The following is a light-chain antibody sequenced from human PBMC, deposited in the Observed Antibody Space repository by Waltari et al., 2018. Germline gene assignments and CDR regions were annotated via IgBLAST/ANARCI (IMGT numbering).Light chain of an antibody. J-gene: IGKJ4*01. CDR2: DVS. CDR1: EYISKS. V-gene: IGKV1-NL1*01. Sequence: MIQSPSSLSASVGDRVTITCRASEYISKSLAWYQQIPGRAPDLLVYDVSKLKSGVPSRFSGSGSGTDYSLTISSLKPEDFATYYCQQYYSSPLTFGGGTRVEV. CDR3: QQYYSSPLT.